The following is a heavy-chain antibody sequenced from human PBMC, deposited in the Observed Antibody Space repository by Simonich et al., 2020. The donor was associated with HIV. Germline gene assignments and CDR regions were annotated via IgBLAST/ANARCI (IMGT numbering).Heavy chain of an antibody. V-gene: IGHV4-34*01. CDR3: ARIGPDYYRGYYYMDV. D-gene: IGHD3-10*01. CDR2: INQSEST. J-gene: IGHJ6*03. Sequence: QVQLQQWGAGLLKPSETLSLTCAVYGGPFSGYYWSWIRQPPGKGLEWIGEINQSESTNYNPSLKDRVSISADTSKKQFSLKLSSVTAADTAVYYCARIGPDYYRGYYYMDVWGKGTTVIVSS. CDR1: GGPFSGYY.